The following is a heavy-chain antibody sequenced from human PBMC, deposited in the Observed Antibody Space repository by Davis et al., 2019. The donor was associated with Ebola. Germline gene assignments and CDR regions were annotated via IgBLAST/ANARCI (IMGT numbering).Heavy chain of an antibody. CDR2: ISGSGGST. CDR3: AKAKDIVVVVAATNV. J-gene: IGHJ6*02. D-gene: IGHD2-15*01. CDR1: GFTFSSYG. V-gene: IGHV3-23*01. Sequence: GESLKISCAASGFTFSSYGMHWVRQAPGKGLEWVSAISGSGGSTYYADSVKGRFTISRDNSKNTLYLQMNSLRAEDTAVYYCAKAKDIVVVVAATNVWGQGTTVTVSS.